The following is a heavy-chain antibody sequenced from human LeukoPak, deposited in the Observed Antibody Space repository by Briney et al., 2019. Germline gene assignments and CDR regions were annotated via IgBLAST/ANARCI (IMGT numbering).Heavy chain of an antibody. J-gene: IGHJ4*02. CDR3: ARGALRSVDN. CDR2: INEHGSEK. V-gene: IGHV3-7*03. D-gene: IGHD3-10*02. Sequence: GGSLRLSCAASGLTFSTYWMSWVRQAPGKGLECVGIINEHGSEKYYVDSVKGRFTISRDNAKDSLYLQINSLRAEDTAVYYCARGALRSVDNWGQGTLLTVSS. CDR1: GLTFSTYW.